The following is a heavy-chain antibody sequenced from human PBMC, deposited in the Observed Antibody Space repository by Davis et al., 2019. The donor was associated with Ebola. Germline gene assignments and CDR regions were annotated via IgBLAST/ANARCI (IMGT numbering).Heavy chain of an antibody. J-gene: IGHJ3*02. V-gene: IGHV3-53*05. CDR1: GFTVSSNY. Sequence: GESLKISCAASGFTVSSNYMSWVRQAPGKGLEWVSVIYSGGSTYYADSVKGRFTISRDNSKNTLYLQMNSLRAEDTAVYYCARNNYDSNAFDIWGQGTMVTVSS. CDR2: IYSGGST. CDR3: ARNNYDSNAFDI. D-gene: IGHD3-22*01.